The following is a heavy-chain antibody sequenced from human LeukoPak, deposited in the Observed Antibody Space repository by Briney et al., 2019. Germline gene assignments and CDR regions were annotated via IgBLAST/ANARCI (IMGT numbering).Heavy chain of an antibody. CDR3: ARDMVVVAASDY. J-gene: IGHJ4*02. D-gene: IGHD2-15*01. V-gene: IGHV3-7*01. CDR2: IKQDGSEK. Sequence: GGSLRLSCAAPGFTFTIYWMSWVRQAPGKGLEWVANIKQDGSEKYYVDSVKGRFTISRDNAKNSLYLQMNSLRAEDTAVYYCARDMVVVAASDYWGQGTLVTVSS. CDR1: GFTFTIYW.